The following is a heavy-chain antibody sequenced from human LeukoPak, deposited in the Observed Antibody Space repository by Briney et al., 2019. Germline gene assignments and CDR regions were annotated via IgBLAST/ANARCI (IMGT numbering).Heavy chain of an antibody. D-gene: IGHD5-18*01. J-gene: IGHJ5*02. CDR1: DGSVSRDFSRYY. CDR2: IYYSGNT. V-gene: IGHV4-61*01. Sequence: SETLSLTCTVSDGSVSRDFSRYYWTWIRQPPGKGLEWIGCIYYSGNTNYNPSLSSRVTISLDTSKSQFSLMLRSLTAADTAMYYCAKGYSYGTGYNWFDPWGQGTLVTVSS. CDR3: AKGYSYGTGYNWFDP.